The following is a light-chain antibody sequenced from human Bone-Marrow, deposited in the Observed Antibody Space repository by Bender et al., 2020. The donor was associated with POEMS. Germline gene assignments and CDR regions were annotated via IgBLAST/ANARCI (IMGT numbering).Light chain of an antibody. J-gene: IGLJ3*02. V-gene: IGLV1-44*01. CDR3: SSWDDSLNGWV. CDR2: SNN. CDR1: SSNFGNNA. Sequence: QSVLTQPPSASGTPGQSVTISCSGTSSNFGNNAANWYQHVPGTAPKLLIYSNNQRPSGVTDRFSASTSGTSASLAISGLHSGDEADYYCSSWDDSLNGWVFGGGTKLTVL.